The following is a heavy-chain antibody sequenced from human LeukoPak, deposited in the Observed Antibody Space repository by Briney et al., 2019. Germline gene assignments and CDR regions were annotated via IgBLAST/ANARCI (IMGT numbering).Heavy chain of an antibody. CDR1: GYTFTGYY. Sequence: ASVKVSCKASGYTFTGYYMHWVRQAPGQGLEWMGWINPNRGGTNYAQKFQGRVTMTRDTSISTAYMELSRLGSDDTAVYYCARQGGVPAALYYYYMDVWGKGTTVTVSS. CDR3: ARQGGVPAALYYYYMDV. V-gene: IGHV1-2*02. J-gene: IGHJ6*03. D-gene: IGHD2-2*01. CDR2: INPNRGGT.